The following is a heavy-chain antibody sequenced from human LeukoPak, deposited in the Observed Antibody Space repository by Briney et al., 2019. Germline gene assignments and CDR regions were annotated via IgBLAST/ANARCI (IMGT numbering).Heavy chain of an antibody. J-gene: IGHJ4*02. CDR3: ARLARYSVGRAFDY. CDR2: INPNSGGT. CDR1: GYTFTGYY. Sequence: ASVKVSCKASGYTFTGYYMHWVRQAPGQGLEWMGWINPNSGGTNYAQKFQGRVTMTRDTSISTAYMELSRLRSDDTAVYYCARLARYSVGRAFDYWGQGTLVTVSS. V-gene: IGHV1-2*02. D-gene: IGHD4-11*01.